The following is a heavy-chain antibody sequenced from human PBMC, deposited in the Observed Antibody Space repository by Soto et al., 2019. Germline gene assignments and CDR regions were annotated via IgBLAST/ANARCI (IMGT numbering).Heavy chain of an antibody. V-gene: IGHV1-18*04. Sequence: QVQLVQSGAEVKKPGASVKVSCKASGYTFTSYGISWVRQAPGQGLEWMGWISAYNGNTNYAQKLQGRVTMTTETSTSTAYMGLRSLRSDDTAVYYCARVRVYCSGGSCYYYYGMDVWGQGTTVTVSS. J-gene: IGHJ6*02. CDR2: ISAYNGNT. D-gene: IGHD2-15*01. CDR3: ARVRVYCSGGSCYYYYGMDV. CDR1: GYTFTSYG.